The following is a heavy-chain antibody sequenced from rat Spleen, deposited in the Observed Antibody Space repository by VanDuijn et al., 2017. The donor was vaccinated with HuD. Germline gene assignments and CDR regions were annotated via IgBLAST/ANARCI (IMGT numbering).Heavy chain of an antibody. D-gene: IGHD1-6*01. Sequence: EVQLVESGGGLVQPGRSLKLSCVASGITFNNYWMTWIRQAPGKGLEWIASITNTGGSIYYLDSVKGRFTVSRDNAESTLYLQMNSLRSEDTATYYCARMYTTDYYWYFDFWGPGTMVTVSS. J-gene: IGHJ1*01. CDR2: ITNTGGSI. V-gene: IGHV5-31*01. CDR3: ARMYTTDYYWYFDF. CDR1: GITFNNYW.